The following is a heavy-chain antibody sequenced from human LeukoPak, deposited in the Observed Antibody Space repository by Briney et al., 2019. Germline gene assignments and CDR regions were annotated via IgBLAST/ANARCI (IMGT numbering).Heavy chain of an antibody. CDR2: ISSSGSTI. D-gene: IGHD6-19*01. Sequence: GGFLRLSCAASGFTFSNYYMSWIRQAPGKGLEWVSYISSSGSTIYYADSVKGRFTISRDNAKNSLYLQMNSLRAEDTAVYYCARVGAVAGPLYYYYGMDVWGQGTTVTVSS. J-gene: IGHJ6*02. CDR3: ARVGAVAGPLYYYYGMDV. CDR1: GFTFSNYY. V-gene: IGHV3-11*04.